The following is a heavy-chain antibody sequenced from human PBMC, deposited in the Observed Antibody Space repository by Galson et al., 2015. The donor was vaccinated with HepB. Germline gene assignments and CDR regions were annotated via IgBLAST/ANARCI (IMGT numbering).Heavy chain of an antibody. J-gene: IGHJ4*02. CDR1: GYTFTSYV. D-gene: IGHD6-19*01. CDR3: ARGGTGSDY. Sequence: SVKVSCKASGYTFTSYVISWVRQAPGQWLEWLGRISGYNGHTNYAQNLQNKVTMTTDTSTSTAYLELRRLKSDDTAIYYCARGGTGSDYWGQGTLVTVSS. V-gene: IGHV1-18*04. CDR2: ISGYNGHT.